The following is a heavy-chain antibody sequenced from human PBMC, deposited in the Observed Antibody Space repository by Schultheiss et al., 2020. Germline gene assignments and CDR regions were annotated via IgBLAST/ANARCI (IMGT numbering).Heavy chain of an antibody. V-gene: IGHV1-69*04. D-gene: IGHD5-12*01. CDR3: ARPASGYDKGPYYYYGMDV. J-gene: IGHJ6*02. CDR2: IIPILGIA. CDR1: GGTFSSYA. Sequence: SVKVSCKASGGTFSSYAISWVRQAPGQGLEWMGRIIPILGIANYAQKFQGRVTITADESTSTAYMELSSLRSDDTAVYYCARPASGYDKGPYYYYGMDVWGQGTTVTVSS.